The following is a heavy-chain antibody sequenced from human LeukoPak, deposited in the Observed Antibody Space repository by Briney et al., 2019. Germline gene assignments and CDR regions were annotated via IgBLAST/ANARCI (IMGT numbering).Heavy chain of an antibody. CDR2: INPNSGGT. D-gene: IGHD3-3*01. CDR1: GYTFTGYY. Sequence: ASVKVSYKASGYTFTGYYIHWVRQAPGQGLEWMGWINPNSGGTNYAQKFQGRVTMTRDTSISTAYMELSRLRSDDTAVYYCARRDPGWRGASDIWGQGTMVTVSS. CDR3: ARRDPGWRGASDI. V-gene: IGHV1-2*02. J-gene: IGHJ3*02.